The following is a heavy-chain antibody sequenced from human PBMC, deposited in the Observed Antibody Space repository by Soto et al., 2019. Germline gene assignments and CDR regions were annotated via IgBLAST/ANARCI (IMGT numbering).Heavy chain of an antibody. Sequence: VQLMQSGGEVKKPGASVKVSCKASGYTSSSYGISWVRQAPGQGLEWMGWISAYNGNTNYAQKVQGRGTMTIDTSTSTAYMELRSLRADDTAVYYGARDSSEGCDYWGQGTLVTVSS. CDR1: GYTSSSYG. CDR2: ISAYNGNT. D-gene: IGHD2-2*01. J-gene: IGHJ4*02. V-gene: IGHV1-18*01. CDR3: ARDSSEGCDY.